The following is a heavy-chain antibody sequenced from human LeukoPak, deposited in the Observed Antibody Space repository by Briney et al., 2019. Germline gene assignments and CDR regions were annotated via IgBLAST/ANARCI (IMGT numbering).Heavy chain of an antibody. D-gene: IGHD2-2*01. J-gene: IGHJ3*02. CDR2: IYYSGST. Sequence: SETLSLTCTVSGDSISSYYWSWIRQPPGKGLEWIGYIYYSGSTNYNPSLKSRVTISVDTSKNQFSLKLSSVTAADTAVYYCARTPFVVVPAANAFDIWGQGTMVTVSS. V-gene: IGHV4-59*08. CDR3: ARTPFVVVPAANAFDI. CDR1: GDSISSYY.